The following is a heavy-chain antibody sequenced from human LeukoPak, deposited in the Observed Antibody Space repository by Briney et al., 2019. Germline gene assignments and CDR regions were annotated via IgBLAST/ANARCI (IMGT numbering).Heavy chain of an antibody. Sequence: SETLSLTCTVSGGSISGYYWSWIRQPPGKGLEWIGYIYYSGGTNYNPSLKGRVTISLDTSKIQFSLKLSSVTAADTAVYYCARGGYNLHYWGQGTLVTVSS. D-gene: IGHD5-24*01. CDR1: GGSISGYY. J-gene: IGHJ4*02. V-gene: IGHV4-59*01. CDR3: ARGGYNLHY. CDR2: IYYSGGT.